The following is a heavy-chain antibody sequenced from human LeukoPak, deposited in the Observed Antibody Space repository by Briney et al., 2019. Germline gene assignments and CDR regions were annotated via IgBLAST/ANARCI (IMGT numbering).Heavy chain of an antibody. V-gene: IGHV3-7*05. Sequence: GGSLRLSCAASGFTFSSYEMSWVRQSPGKGLEWVAIIKVDGSEKYYVDSVKGRFTISRDNAKNALNLQMNNLRAEDTAVYYCARDVWNYFDYWGQGTLVTVSS. CDR3: ARDVWNYFDY. D-gene: IGHD2-21*01. CDR2: IKVDGSEK. CDR1: GFTFSSYE. J-gene: IGHJ4*02.